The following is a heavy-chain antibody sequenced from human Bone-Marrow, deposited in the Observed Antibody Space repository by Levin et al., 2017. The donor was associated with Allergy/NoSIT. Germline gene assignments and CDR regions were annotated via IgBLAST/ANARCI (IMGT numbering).Heavy chain of an antibody. V-gene: IGHV3-21*01. Sequence: GGSLRLSCAASGFTFSAYNMNWVRQAPGKGLEWVSSITSISSSMSYADSVKGRFTISRDNAKNSLYLQMNSLRAEDTAVYYCARDTGKYGYRYAVVYWGQGTLVTVSS. D-gene: IGHD5-18*01. CDR1: GFTFSAYN. CDR2: ITSISSSM. J-gene: IGHJ4*02. CDR3: ARDTGKYGYRYAVVY.